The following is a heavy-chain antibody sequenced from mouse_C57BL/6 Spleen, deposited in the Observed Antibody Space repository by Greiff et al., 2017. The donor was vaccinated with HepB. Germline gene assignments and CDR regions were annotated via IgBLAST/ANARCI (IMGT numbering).Heavy chain of an antibody. V-gene: IGHV1-50*01. D-gene: IGHD2-5*01. J-gene: IGHJ4*01. CDR3: ARRGVYSNYEDAMDY. Sequence: QVQLQQPGAELVKPGASVKLSCKASGYTFTSYRMQWVKQRPGQGLEWIGEIDPSDSYTNYNQKFKGKATLTVDTSSSTAYMQLSSLTSEDSAVYYCARRGVYSNYEDAMDYWGQGTSVTVSS. CDR2: IDPSDSYT. CDR1: GYTFTSYR.